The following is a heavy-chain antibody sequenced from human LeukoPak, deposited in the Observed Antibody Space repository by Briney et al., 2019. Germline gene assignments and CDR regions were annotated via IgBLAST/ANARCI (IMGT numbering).Heavy chain of an antibody. CDR2: ISGSGGST. CDR3: ASAHSSGWYYMDV. J-gene: IGHJ6*03. CDR1: GFTFSSYA. V-gene: IGHV3-23*01. Sequence: GGSLRLSCAASGFTFSSYAMSWVRQAPGKGLEWVSAISGSGGSTYYADSVKGRFTISRDNPKNTLYLQMNSLRAEDTAVYYCASAHSSGWYYMDVWGKGTTVTVSS. D-gene: IGHD6-19*01.